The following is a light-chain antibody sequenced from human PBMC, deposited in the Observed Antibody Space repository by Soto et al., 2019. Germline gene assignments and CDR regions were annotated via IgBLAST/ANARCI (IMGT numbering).Light chain of an antibody. CDR2: ETD. CDR1: TSNIGTNY. CDR3: QSYGSGLSVV. J-gene: IGLJ2*01. Sequence: QSVLTQPPSMSAAPGQKVTISCSGGTSNIGTNYVSWYQHLPGTAPKLLIYETDNRPSGVPDRFSASRSGASASLAIAELQTGDEGDYYCQSYGSGLSVVFGGGTKLTVL. V-gene: IGLV1-40*03.